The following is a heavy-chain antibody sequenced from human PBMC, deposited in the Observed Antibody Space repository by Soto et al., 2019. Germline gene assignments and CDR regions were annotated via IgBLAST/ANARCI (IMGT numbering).Heavy chain of an antibody. CDR3: ARGRDASGLIRRRTYYAMDV. V-gene: IGHV4-59*01. J-gene: IGHJ6*02. CDR2: GYWSGSN. Sequence: SEILSLTCTVSGGSISSYYWSWIRQPPGKGLEWIGYGYWSGSNYYNPSLKSRVTISVDRSKNQFSLKLSSVTAADTAVYYCARGRDASGLIRRRTYYAMDVWGQGTTVTVSS. D-gene: IGHD6-19*01. CDR1: GGSISSYY.